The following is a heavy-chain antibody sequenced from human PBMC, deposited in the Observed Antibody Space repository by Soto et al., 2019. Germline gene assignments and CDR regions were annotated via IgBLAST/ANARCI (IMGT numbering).Heavy chain of an antibody. V-gene: IGHV3-23*01. Sequence: SLRLSCAASGLTFSSYAMSWVRQAPGKGLEWVSAISGSGGSTYYVDSVKGRFTIARDNSKNTLYLQMNSLRAEDTAVYYCAKTLMWYGSGRYYFDYWGQGTLITAS. CDR3: AKTLMWYGSGRYYFDY. D-gene: IGHD3-10*01. CDR1: GLTFSSYA. J-gene: IGHJ4*02. CDR2: ISGSGGST.